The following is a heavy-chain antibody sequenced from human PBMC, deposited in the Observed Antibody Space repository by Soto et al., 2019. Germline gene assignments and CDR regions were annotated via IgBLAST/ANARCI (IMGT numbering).Heavy chain of an antibody. V-gene: IGHV3-33*01. CDR3: ARSYYYDSSGYYRSFFQH. CDR2: IWYDGSNK. D-gene: IGHD3-22*01. J-gene: IGHJ1*01. CDR1: GSTFSSYG. Sequence: QVQLVESGGGVVQPGRSLRLSCAASGSTFSSYGMHWVRQAPGKGLEWVAVIWYDGSNKYYADSVKGRFTISRDNSKNTLYLQMNSLRAEDTAVYYCARSYYYDSSGYYRSFFQHWGQGTLVTVSS.